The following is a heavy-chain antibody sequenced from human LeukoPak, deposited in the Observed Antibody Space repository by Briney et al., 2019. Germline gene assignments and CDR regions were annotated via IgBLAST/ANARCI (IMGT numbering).Heavy chain of an antibody. J-gene: IGHJ4*02. CDR2: ISSSSTI. CDR3: ARDPTYYYDSSGYYYGRQNDY. Sequence: GGSLRLSCAASGFTFSSYSMNWVRQAPGKGLEWVSYISSSSTIYYADSVKGRFTISRDNAKNSLYLQMNSLRAEDTAVYYCARDPTYYYDSSGYYYGRQNDYWGQGTLVTVSS. V-gene: IGHV3-48*01. D-gene: IGHD3-22*01. CDR1: GFTFSSYS.